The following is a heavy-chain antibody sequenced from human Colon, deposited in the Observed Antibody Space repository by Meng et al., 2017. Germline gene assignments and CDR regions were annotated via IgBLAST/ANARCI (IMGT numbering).Heavy chain of an antibody. CDR1: GFTFRTYG. J-gene: IGHJ5*02. Sequence: QVQRVVSGGGFVQPGRSRRLSCVASGFTFRTYGMHWVRQAPGKGLEWVAFIRFDGINTDYTNSVKGRFTISRDISKNTLYLQMNCLRAEDTAIYYCARDIGVLGYTLDLWGQGTLVTVSS. D-gene: IGHD3-16*02. V-gene: IGHV3-33*01. CDR2: IRFDGINT. CDR3: ARDIGVLGYTLDL.